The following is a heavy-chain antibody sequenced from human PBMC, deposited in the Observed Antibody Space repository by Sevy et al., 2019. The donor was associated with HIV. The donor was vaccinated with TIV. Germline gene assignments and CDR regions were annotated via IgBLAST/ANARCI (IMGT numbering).Heavy chain of an antibody. Sequence: SETLSLTCTVSGGSISSYYWSWIRHPAGKGLEWIGRIYTSGSTNYNPSLKSRVTMSVDTSKNQFSLKLSSVTAADTAVYYCARDRIVVVVAATSYGMDVWGQGTTVTVSS. CDR2: IYTSGST. D-gene: IGHD2-15*01. J-gene: IGHJ6*02. V-gene: IGHV4-4*07. CDR1: GGSISSYY. CDR3: ARDRIVVVVAATSYGMDV.